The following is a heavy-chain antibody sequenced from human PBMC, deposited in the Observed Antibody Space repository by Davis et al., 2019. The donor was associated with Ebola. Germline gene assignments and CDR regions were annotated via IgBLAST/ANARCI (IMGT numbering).Heavy chain of an antibody. CDR2: INSVGSST. V-gene: IGHV3-74*01. CDR1: GGSISSSSYY. Sequence: HTSETLSLTCPVPGGSISSSSYYWGWVRQAPGKGLVWVSRINSVGSSTSYAASVKARFTISRDNAKNTLYLQMNSLRAEDTAVYYCLVGLVEVGEYYYYYGMDVWGQGTTVTVSS. D-gene: IGHD6-19*01. CDR3: LVGLVEVGEYYYYYGMDV. J-gene: IGHJ6*02.